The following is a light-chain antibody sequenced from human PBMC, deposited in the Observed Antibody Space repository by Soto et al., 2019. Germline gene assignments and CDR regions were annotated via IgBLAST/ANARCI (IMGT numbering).Light chain of an antibody. CDR2: AAS. J-gene: IGKJ1*01. V-gene: IGKV1-27*01. CDR3: QKYNSAPLWA. CDR1: QGISNY. Sequence: DIQMTQSPSSLSASVGDRVTITCRASQGISNYLAWYQLKPGKVPNLPIYAASTLQSGVPSRFSGSGSGTDFTLTISSLQPEDVATYYCQKYNSAPLWAFGQGTKVEIK.